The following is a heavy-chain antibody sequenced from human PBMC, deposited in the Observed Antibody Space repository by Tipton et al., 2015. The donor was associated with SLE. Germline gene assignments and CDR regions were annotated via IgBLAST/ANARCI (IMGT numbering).Heavy chain of an antibody. Sequence: LRLSCTVSGGSISSHYWSWIRQPPGKGLEWIGYINYSGSTYYNPSLKSRVTISVDTSKKQFSLKLSSVTAADTAVYYCARGHGDYWYFDLWGRGTLVTVSS. J-gene: IGHJ2*01. CDR2: INYSGST. D-gene: IGHD4-17*01. CDR3: ARGHGDYWYFDL. V-gene: IGHV4-59*06. CDR1: GGSISSHY.